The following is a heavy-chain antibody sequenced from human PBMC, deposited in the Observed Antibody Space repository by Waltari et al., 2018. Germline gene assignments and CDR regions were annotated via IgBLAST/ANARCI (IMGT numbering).Heavy chain of an antibody. CDR2: INAGNGNT. Sequence: QVQLVQSEAEVKKPGASVKDSCKASGYTFTSYAMHWVRQAPGQRLEWMGWINAGNGNTKYSQKFQGRVTITRDTSASTAYMELSSLRSEDTAVYYCARASSGITMIARDYWGQGTLVTVSS. V-gene: IGHV1-3*01. J-gene: IGHJ4*02. CDR1: GYTFTSYA. CDR3: ARASSGITMIARDY. D-gene: IGHD3-22*01.